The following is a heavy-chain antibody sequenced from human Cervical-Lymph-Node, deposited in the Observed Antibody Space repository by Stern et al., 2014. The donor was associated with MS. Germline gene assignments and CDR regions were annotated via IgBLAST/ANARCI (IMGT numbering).Heavy chain of an antibody. CDR2: ISADSGTT. J-gene: IGHJ4*02. CDR1: GYTFTTYG. CDR3: ARDKMHAFDY. Sequence: QLQLQESGTEVKKPGASVIVSCKASGYTFTTYGISWVRQAPGQGLEWVGWISADSGTTKYAQNLRDRVTLTRDTSTGTAYMELRTLRSEDTAVYYCARDKMHAFDYWGQGTLVSVSS. D-gene: IGHD2-8*01. V-gene: IGHV1-18*01.